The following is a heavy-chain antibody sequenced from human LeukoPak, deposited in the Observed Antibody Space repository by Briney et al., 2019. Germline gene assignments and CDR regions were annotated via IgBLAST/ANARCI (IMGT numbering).Heavy chain of an antibody. CDR1: GDSTSSDRYY. J-gene: IGHJ4*02. CDR2: IYYSGST. D-gene: IGHD6-19*01. CDR3: AGNIAVADRGDFDY. Sequence: SETLSLTCTVSGDSTSSDRYYGGWVRQPPGKGLEWIGNIYYSGSTYYNPSLKSRVTISVDTSKNQFSLKLSSVTAADTAVYYCAGNIAVADRGDFDYWGQGTLVTVSS. V-gene: IGHV4-39*07.